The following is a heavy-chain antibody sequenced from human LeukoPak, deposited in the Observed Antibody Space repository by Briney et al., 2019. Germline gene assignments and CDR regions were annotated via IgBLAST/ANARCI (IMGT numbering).Heavy chain of an antibody. V-gene: IGHV5-10-1*01. CDR3: ASAKLGTRTLDY. CDR1: GYSFTSYW. Sequence: GESLQISCKSSGYSFTSYWITWGRQMPGKRREWMGTIDPTDSYINYSPSFQGHVTISADKSISTAYLQWSSLKASDTATYYCASAKLGTRTLDYWGQGTLVTVSS. J-gene: IGHJ4*02. CDR2: IDPTDSYI. D-gene: IGHD7-27*01.